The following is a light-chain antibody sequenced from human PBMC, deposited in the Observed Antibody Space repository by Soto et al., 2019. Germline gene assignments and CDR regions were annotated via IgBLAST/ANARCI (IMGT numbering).Light chain of an antibody. CDR2: DAS. CDR3: QQYDNWPWT. V-gene: IGKV3-20*01. Sequence: EFVLTQSPGNLSLSPGERATLSCRASQTVRNNYLAWYQQKPGQAPRLLIYDASSRATGIPDRFSGGGSGTDFTLTISSLQSEDFAVYYCQQYDNWPWTFGQGTKVDIK. J-gene: IGKJ1*01. CDR1: QTVRNNY.